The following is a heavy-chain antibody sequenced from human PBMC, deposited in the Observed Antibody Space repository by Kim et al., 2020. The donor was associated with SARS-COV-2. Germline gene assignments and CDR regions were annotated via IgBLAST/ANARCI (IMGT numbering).Heavy chain of an antibody. CDR3: ARGPVGSGAVPNWFDP. J-gene: IGHJ5*02. CDR2: INHSGST. Sequence: SETLSLTCAVYGGSFSGYYWSWIRQPPGKGLEWIGEINHSGSTNYNPSLKSRVTISVDTSKNQFSLKLSSVTAADTAVYYCARGPVGSGAVPNWFDPWGQGTLVTVSS. D-gene: IGHD3-10*01. CDR1: GGSFSGYY. V-gene: IGHV4-34*01.